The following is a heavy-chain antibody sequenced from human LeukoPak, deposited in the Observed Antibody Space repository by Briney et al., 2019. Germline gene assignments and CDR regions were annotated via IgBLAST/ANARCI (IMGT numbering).Heavy chain of an antibody. Sequence: VKVSCKASGYTFTASYMHWVRQAPGQGLECMGWINPNSGGTNYAQKFQGKVTMTRDTSISTAYLELSNLSSDDAAVYYCARTGDGSFDYWGQGTLVTVSS. CDR2: INPNSGGT. CDR1: GYTFTASY. D-gene: IGHD2-15*01. J-gene: IGHJ4*02. CDR3: ARTGDGSFDY. V-gene: IGHV1-2*02.